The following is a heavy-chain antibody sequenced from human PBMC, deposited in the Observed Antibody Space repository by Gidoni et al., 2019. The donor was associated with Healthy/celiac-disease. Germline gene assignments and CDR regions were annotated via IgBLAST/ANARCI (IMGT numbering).Heavy chain of an antibody. D-gene: IGHD2-2*01. CDR3: ARGHIVVVPAAMTDYYYMDV. Sequence: EVQLVESGGGLVQPGGSLRLSCAAPGFTFSSYSMNWVRQAPGKGLEWVSYISSSSSTIYYADSVKGRFTISRDNAKNSLYLQMNSLRAEDTAVYYCARGHIVVVPAAMTDYYYMDVWGKGTTVTVSS. V-gene: IGHV3-48*01. J-gene: IGHJ6*03. CDR2: ISSSSSTI. CDR1: GFTFSSYS.